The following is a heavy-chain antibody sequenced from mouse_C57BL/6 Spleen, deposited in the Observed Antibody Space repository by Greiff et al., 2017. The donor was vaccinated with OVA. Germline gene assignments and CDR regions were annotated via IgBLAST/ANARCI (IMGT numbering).Heavy chain of an antibody. CDR1: GFTFSSYG. J-gene: IGHJ1*03. CDR2: ISSGGSYT. Sequence: EVQVVESGGDLVKPGGSLKLSCAASGFTFSSYGMSWVRQTPDKRLEWVATISSGGSYTYYPDSVKGRFTISRDNAKNTLYLQMSSLKSEDTAMYYCARHYYYGSSYWWYFDVWGTGTTVTVSS. D-gene: IGHD1-1*01. CDR3: ARHYYYGSSYWWYFDV. V-gene: IGHV5-6*01.